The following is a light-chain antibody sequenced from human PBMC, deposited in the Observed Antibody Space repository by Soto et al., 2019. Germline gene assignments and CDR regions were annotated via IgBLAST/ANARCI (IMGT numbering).Light chain of an antibody. J-gene: IGLJ3*02. Sequence: QSVLTQPPSASGTPGQRVTISCSGSSSNIGSNTVNWYQQLPGTAPKLLIYSNNQRPSGVPDRFSGSKSGTSASLAISGLQSEDEADYYCAAWDYSLVFGGGTKLTVL. CDR2: SNN. V-gene: IGLV1-44*01. CDR3: AAWDYSLV. CDR1: SSNIGSNT.